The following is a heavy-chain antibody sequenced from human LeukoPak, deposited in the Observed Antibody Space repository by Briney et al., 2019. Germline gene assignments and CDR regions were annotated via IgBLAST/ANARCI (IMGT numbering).Heavy chain of an antibody. CDR2: IKSKTDGGTT. Sequence: PGGSLRLSCAASGFTFSNAWMSWVRQAPGKGLEWVGRIKSKTDGGTTDYAAPVKGRFTISRDDSKNTLYLQMNSLKTEDTAVYYCTTVKVFTDYYDSSGYYYWGQGTLVTVSS. V-gene: IGHV3-15*01. CDR1: GFTFSNAW. J-gene: IGHJ4*02. CDR3: TTVKVFTDYYDSSGYYY. D-gene: IGHD3-22*01.